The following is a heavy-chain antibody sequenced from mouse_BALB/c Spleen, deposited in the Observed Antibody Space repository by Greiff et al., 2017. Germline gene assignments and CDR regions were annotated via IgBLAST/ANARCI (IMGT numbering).Heavy chain of an antibody. CDR2: ISSGGST. D-gene: IGHD1-2*01. CDR3: ARGGTTASFDY. J-gene: IGHJ2*01. CDR1: GFTFSSYA. V-gene: IGHV5-6-5*01. Sequence: DVMLVESGGGLVKPGGSLKLSCAASGFTFSSYAMSWVRQTPEKRLEWVASISSGGSTYYPDSVKGRFTISRDNARNILYLQMSSLRSEDTAMYYCARGGTTASFDYWGQGTTLTVSS.